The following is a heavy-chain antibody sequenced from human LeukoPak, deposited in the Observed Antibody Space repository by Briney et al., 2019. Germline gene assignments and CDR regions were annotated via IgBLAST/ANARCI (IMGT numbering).Heavy chain of an antibody. CDR3: ARFRVTEAFDI. D-gene: IGHD2-21*02. J-gene: IGHJ3*02. CDR1: GGTFSSYA. Sequence: ASVKVPCKASGGTFSSYAISWVRQAPGQGLEWMGRIIPIFGTANYAQKFQGRVTITTDESTSTAYMELSSLRSEDTAVYYCARFRVTEAFDIWGQGTMVTVSS. CDR2: IIPIFGTA. V-gene: IGHV1-69*05.